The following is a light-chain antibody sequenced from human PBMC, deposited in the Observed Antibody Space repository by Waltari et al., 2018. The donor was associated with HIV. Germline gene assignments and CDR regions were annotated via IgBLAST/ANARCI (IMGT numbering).Light chain of an antibody. V-gene: IGLV3-27*01. CDR1: LLAKKH. CDR3: YSAADDNRLI. Sequence: SLELTQPSSVSVSPGQAARITCSGDLLAKKHPRWFQQKPGQAPVVVIYKDTARPSAIPERFSGSSSGTTVTLTIGGVQVEDEADYYCYSAADDNRLIFGGGTKLTVL. J-gene: IGLJ2*01. CDR2: KDT.